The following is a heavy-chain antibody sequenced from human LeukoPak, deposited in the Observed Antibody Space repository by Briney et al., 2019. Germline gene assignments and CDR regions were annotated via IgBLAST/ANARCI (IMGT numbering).Heavy chain of an antibody. J-gene: IGHJ4*02. CDR3: ARHSYYDILTGYPKLIFDY. V-gene: IGHV4-59*08. Sequence: PSETLSLTCTVSVGSISSYYGSWIPQPRGKGREGSGDIYYSGSTNYTPAPKRRVTIQGDTSKNQFSLKLSSVTAADTAVYYCARHSYYDILTGYPKLIFDYWGQGTLVTVSS. D-gene: IGHD3-9*01. CDR1: VGSISSYY. CDR2: IYYSGST.